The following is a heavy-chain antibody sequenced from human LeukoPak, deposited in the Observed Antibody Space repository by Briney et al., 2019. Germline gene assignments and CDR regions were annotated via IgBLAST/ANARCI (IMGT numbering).Heavy chain of an antibody. J-gene: IGHJ4*02. CDR1: GFTLSNYW. Sequence: PGGSLRLTCTASGFTLSNYWMSWVRQTPEKGLEWVANIKQDESEKVYVDSVKGRFTISRDNAKSSLYLQMNSLRAEDTAVYYCTREYYYGSGSYYNGYWGQGTLVTVSS. CDR3: TREYYYGSGSYYNGY. V-gene: IGHV3-7*04. CDR2: IKQDESEK. D-gene: IGHD3-10*01.